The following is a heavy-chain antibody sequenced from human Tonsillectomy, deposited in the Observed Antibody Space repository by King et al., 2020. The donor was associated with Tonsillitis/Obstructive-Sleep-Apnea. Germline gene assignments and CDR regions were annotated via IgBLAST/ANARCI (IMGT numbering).Heavy chain of an antibody. CDR3: AHTLYGTPSSGCFAY. CDR2: IYWDEDK. J-gene: IGHJ4*02. V-gene: IGHV2-5*02. D-gene: IGHD6-6*01. Sequence: ITLKESGPTLVKPPETLTLTCTFSGFSLTTSGVGVGWIRQPPGKALEWLALIYWDEDKPYSTSLKSRLTITKDTSKNQVVLTMTNVDPEDTATYYWAHTLYGTPSSGCFAYWGQGALVTLSS. CDR1: GFSLTTSGVG.